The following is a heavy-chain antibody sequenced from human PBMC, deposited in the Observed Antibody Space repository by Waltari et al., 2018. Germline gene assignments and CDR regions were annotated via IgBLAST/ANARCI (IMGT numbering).Heavy chain of an antibody. V-gene: IGHV1-69*14. J-gene: IGHJ4*02. CDR2: IIPIFGTA. CDR1: GGTFSSYA. CDR3: ARGAIAAHVSSILYS. Sequence: QVQLVQSGAEGKKPGSSVKVSCKASGGTFSSYAISWVRQARGQGLEWMGGIIPIFGTANYAQKFQGRFTITADKSTSTAYMELSSLSSEDTAVYYSARGAIAAHVSSILYSWGQGTLVTVSS. D-gene: IGHD6-13*01.